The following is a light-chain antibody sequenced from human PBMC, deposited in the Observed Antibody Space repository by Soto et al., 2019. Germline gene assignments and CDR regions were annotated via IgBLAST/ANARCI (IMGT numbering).Light chain of an antibody. CDR3: QQYGSSPRP. CDR1: QSVSSNY. J-gene: IGKJ2*01. Sequence: EVALTQSPGTLSLSPGARATLSCRASQSVSSNYLAWNQQKPCQAPRLLLLAASSRATGIPDRFSGSGSGTDFPLTISSLEPEDFAVYYCQQYGSSPRPFGQGTKLEIK. CDR2: AAS. V-gene: IGKV3-20*01.